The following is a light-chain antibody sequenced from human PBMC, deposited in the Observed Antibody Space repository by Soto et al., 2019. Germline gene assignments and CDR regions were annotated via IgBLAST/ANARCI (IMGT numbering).Light chain of an antibody. V-gene: IGKV1-9*01. CDR3: QQLRMYTST. CDR1: QDIAIY. CDR2: AAS. Sequence: IQLTQYQSSLAASVGDGVTITCRASQDIAIYLAWYQKKXGEDPKLXIYAASTLYGGVPSRFSGTGSGTDFDLTITSLQAEDFATYECQQLRMYTSTFGGGTKVDIK. J-gene: IGKJ4*01.